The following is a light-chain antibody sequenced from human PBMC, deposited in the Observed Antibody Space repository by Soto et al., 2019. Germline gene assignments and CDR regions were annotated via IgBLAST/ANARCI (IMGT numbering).Light chain of an antibody. CDR1: NSNIGSNP. V-gene: IGLV1-47*01. J-gene: IGLJ2*01. Sequence: QSVLTQPPSASGTPGQRVTISCSGSNSNIGSNPVYWYQQVPGTAPRLLIYRSDQRPSGVPDRFSGSRSGTSASLAISGLRSDDEAHYYCAAWDDSLSNALFGGGTKLTVL. CDR3: AAWDDSLSNAL. CDR2: RSD.